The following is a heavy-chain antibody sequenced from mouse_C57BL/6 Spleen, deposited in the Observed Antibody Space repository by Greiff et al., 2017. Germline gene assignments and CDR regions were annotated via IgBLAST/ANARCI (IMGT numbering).Heavy chain of an antibody. CDR1: GFTFSDYG. Sequence: EVHLVESGGGLVKPGGSLKLSCAASGFTFSDYGMHWVRQAPEKGLEWVAYISSGSSTIYYADTVKGRFTISRDNAKNTLFLQMTSLRSEDTAMYYCARGGPNWDNAMDYWGQGTSVTVSS. V-gene: IGHV5-17*01. CDR2: ISSGSSTI. CDR3: ARGGPNWDNAMDY. J-gene: IGHJ4*01. D-gene: IGHD4-1*01.